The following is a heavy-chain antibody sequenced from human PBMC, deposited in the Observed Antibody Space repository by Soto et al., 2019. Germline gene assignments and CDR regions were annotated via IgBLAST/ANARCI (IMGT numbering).Heavy chain of an antibody. CDR1: GASIRSYY. CDR2: IYYSGST. CDR3: ARMVNAFDM. J-gene: IGHJ3*02. V-gene: IGHV4-59*01. D-gene: IGHD5-18*01. Sequence: SETLSLTCTVSGASIRSYYWSWIRQPPGKGLEWIGYIYYSGSTNYNPSLKSRVTISVDTSKNHLSLKVTSVSAADTAVYYCARMVNAFDMWGQGTMVTVSS.